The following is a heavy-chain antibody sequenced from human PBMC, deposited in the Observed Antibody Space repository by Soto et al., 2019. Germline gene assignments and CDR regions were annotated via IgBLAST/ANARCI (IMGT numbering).Heavy chain of an antibody. CDR3: ARVGGHYDFWSGSPYYYYGMDV. CDR1: GYTFTSYY. J-gene: IGHJ6*02. CDR2: INPSGGST. D-gene: IGHD3-3*01. Sequence: ASLKVSCKASGYTFTSYYMHWVRQAPGQGLEWMGIINPSGGSTSYAQKFQGRVTMTRDTSTSTVYMELSSLRSEDTAVYYCARVGGHYDFWSGSPYYYYGMDVWGQGTTVTVSS. V-gene: IGHV1-46*01.